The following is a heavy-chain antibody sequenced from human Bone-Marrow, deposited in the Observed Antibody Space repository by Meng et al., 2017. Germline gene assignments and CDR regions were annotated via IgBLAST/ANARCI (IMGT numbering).Heavy chain of an antibody. CDR1: GYTFNTFG. D-gene: IGHD4-23*01. Sequence: QVQLVQSGAEVKKPGASVKVSCKASGYTFNTFGITWVRQAPGQGLEWMGWISPYNGDTKYARDFQGRVSMTTETSTSTVYMELRSLRSDDTAVYYCARASTVVTRSSFDPWGQGTLVTVSS. J-gene: IGHJ5*02. CDR3: ARASTVVTRSSFDP. CDR2: ISPYNGDT. V-gene: IGHV1-18*01.